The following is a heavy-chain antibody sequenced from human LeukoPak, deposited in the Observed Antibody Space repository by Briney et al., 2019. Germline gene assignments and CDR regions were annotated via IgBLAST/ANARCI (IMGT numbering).Heavy chain of an antibody. CDR2: FDPEDGET. D-gene: IGHD3-10*01. V-gene: IGHV1-24*01. Sequence: ASVKVSCKVSGYTLTELSMHWVRQAPGKGLEWMGGFDPEDGETIYARKFQGRVTMTEDTSTDTAYMELSSLRSGDTAVYYCATSMSGSGSYYLVGAFDIWGQGTMVTVSS. J-gene: IGHJ3*02. CDR1: GYTLTELS. CDR3: ATSMSGSGSYYLVGAFDI.